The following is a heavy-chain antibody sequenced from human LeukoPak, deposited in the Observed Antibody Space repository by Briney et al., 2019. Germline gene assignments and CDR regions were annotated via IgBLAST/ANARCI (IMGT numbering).Heavy chain of an antibody. V-gene: IGHV3-30*02. CDR1: GFTFSSYG. CDR3: AKEDSSGYGVPDY. Sequence: GGSLRLSCAASGFTFSSYGMHWVRQAPGKGLEWVAFIRYDGSNKYYADSVKGRFTISRDNSKNTLYLQMNSLRAEDTAVYYCAKEDSSGYGVPDYWGQGTLVTVSS. CDR2: IRYDGSNK. D-gene: IGHD3-22*01. J-gene: IGHJ4*02.